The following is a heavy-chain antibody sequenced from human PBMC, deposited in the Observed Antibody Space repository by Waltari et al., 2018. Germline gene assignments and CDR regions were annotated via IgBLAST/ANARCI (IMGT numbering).Heavy chain of an antibody. CDR1: GFSGSDDY. CDR2: IYSGGST. CDR3: ARQMTTASTWQTD. J-gene: IGHJ4*02. Sequence: EVQLVESGGGLVQPGGSLRLSCAGGGFSGSDDYMSWVRQAPGKGLACVSSIYSGGSTYYADSVKGRFTSSRHSSKNTLYLQMNSLTVEDTAVYYCARQMTTASTWQTDWGQGTLITVSS. V-gene: IGHV3-53*04. D-gene: IGHD4-17*01.